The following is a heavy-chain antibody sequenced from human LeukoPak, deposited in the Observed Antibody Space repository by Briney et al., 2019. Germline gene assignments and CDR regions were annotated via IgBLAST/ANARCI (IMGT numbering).Heavy chain of an antibody. CDR3: ARDVSSSGPRWFDP. J-gene: IGHJ5*02. CDR1: GFTFSSYA. D-gene: IGHD6-19*01. V-gene: IGHV3-30-3*01. CDR2: ISYDGSNK. Sequence: PGRSLRLSCAASGFTFSSYAMHWVRQAPGKGLEWVAVISYDGSNKYYADSVKGRFTISRGNSKNTLYLQMNSLRAEDTAVYYCARDVSSSGPRWFDPWGQGTLVTVSS.